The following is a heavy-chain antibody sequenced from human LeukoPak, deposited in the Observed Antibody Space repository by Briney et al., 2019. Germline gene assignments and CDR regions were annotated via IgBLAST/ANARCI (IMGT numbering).Heavy chain of an antibody. D-gene: IGHD3-22*01. J-gene: IGHJ3*02. V-gene: IGHV1-8*01. CDR3: LYDSSGYYWDAFDI. CDR2: MNPNSGNT. CDR1: GYTFTSYD. Sequence: GASVKVSCKASGYTFTSYDINWVRQATGQGLEWMGWMNPNSGNTGYAQKFQGRVTMTRNTSISTAYMELSSLRSEDTAVYYCLYDSSGYYWDAFDIWGQGTMVTVSS.